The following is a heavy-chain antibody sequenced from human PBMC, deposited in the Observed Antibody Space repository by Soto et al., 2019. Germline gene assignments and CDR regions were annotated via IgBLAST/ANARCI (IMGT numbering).Heavy chain of an antibody. J-gene: IGHJ4*02. CDR3: ARAVAVPADFDY. D-gene: IGHD6-19*01. CDR1: GYTFTGYA. V-gene: IGHV1-3*05. CDR2: INAGNGNT. Sequence: QVQLVQSGAEEKKPGASVKVSCKASGYTFTGYAMHWVRQAPGQRRVWMGWINAGNGNTKYSQKFQGRITITRHTSASTDYMEMSSLRSEDTAVYYCARAVAVPADFDYWGQGTLVTVSS.